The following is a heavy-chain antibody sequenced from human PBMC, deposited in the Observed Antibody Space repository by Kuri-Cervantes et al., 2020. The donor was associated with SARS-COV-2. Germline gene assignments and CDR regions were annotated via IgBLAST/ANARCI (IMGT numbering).Heavy chain of an antibody. CDR3: ARDRWELHDY. CDR1: GGSISSGSYY. Sequence: LRLSCTVSGGSISSGSYYWSWIRQPAGKGLEWIGRIYTSGSTNYNPSLKSRVTISVDTSKNQFSLKLGSVTAADTAVHYCARDRWELHDYWGQGTLVTVSS. D-gene: IGHD1-26*01. V-gene: IGHV4-61*02. J-gene: IGHJ4*02. CDR2: IYTSGST.